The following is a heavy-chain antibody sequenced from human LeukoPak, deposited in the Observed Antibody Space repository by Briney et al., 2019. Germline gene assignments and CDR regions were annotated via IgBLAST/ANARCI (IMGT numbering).Heavy chain of an antibody. CDR2: INPDNGDT. CDR1: GYTFTSYA. V-gene: IGHV1-2*02. D-gene: IGHD6-13*01. J-gene: IGHJ4*02. Sequence: ASVKVSCKASGYTFTSYAMHWVRQAPGQGLEWMGWINPDNGDTNSAQKFQGRVTMTRDTSISTAYMELGRLTSDDTAMYYCANNIGARGVDYWGQGTLVTISS. CDR3: ANNIGARGVDY.